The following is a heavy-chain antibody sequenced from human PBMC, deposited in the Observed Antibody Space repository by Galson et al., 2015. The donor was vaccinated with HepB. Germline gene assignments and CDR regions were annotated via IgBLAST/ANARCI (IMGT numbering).Heavy chain of an antibody. CDR3: ARSPPFYCSSTSCYSRIAVAQPQYYYGMDV. J-gene: IGHJ6*02. CDR2: ISYDGSNK. D-gene: IGHD2-2*01. V-gene: IGHV3-30-3*01. CDR1: GFTFSSYA. Sequence: SLRLSCAASGFTFSSYAMHWVRQAPGKGLEWVAGISYDGSNKYYADSVKGRFTISRDNSKNTLYLQMNSLRAEDTAVYYCARSPPFYCSSTSCYSRIAVAQPQYYYGMDVWGQGTTVTVSS.